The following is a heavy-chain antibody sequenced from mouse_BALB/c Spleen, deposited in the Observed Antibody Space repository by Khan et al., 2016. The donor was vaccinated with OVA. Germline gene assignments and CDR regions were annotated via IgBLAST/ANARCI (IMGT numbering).Heavy chain of an antibody. CDR3: ASSRFYDRYSFFAY. D-gene: IGHD2-14*01. V-gene: IGHV3-2*02. CDR2: IDYSGTT. CDR1: GYSISSDYA. J-gene: IGHJ2*01. Sequence: EVQLQESGPGLVKPSQSLSLTCTVTGYSISSDYAWAWIRQFPGNKLEWMGYIDYSGTTSYNPSLKSRISITRDTSKNQFFLQLNSVTTEDTATFYCASSRFYDRYSFFAYWGQGTTLTVSS.